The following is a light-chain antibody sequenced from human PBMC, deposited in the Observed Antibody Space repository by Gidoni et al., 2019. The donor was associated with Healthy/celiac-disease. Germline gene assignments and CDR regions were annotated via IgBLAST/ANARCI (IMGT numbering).Light chain of an antibody. V-gene: IGLV3-25*03. CDR3: QSADSSGTVV. Sequence: SYELTQPPSVSVSPGQTARITFSGDALPKQYAYWYQQKPGQAPVLVIYKDSERPSVIPERFSGSSSGTTVTLTISGVQAEDEADYYCQSADSSGTVVFGGGTKLTVL. J-gene: IGLJ2*01. CDR2: KDS. CDR1: ALPKQY.